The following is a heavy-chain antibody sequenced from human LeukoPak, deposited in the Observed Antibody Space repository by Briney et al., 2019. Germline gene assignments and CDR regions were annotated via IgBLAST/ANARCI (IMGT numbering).Heavy chain of an antibody. CDR3: ARLSRAGEDY. CDR2: IYYSGSP. Sequence: PSETLSLTCSVFGGSISSYYWTWIRQSPARGLEWIGHIYYSGSPNYNPSLKSRVTISSDTSKNHFSLKVTSVTAADTAFYYCARLSRAGEDYWGQGILATVSS. CDR1: GGSISSYY. J-gene: IGHJ4*02. V-gene: IGHV4-59*01. D-gene: IGHD3-16*01.